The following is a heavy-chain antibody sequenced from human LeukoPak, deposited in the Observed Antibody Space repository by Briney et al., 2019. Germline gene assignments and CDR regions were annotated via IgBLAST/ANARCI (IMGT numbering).Heavy chain of an antibody. CDR1: GGSISSYY. CDR3: AGHHPRNTVDF. J-gene: IGHJ4*02. CDR2: ISDIGSI. Sequence: SETLSLTCTVSGGSISSYYLSWIRQPPGKGLEWIAYISDIGSINYNPSLKSRVTISLDTPKNQFSLKLSSVTAADTAVYYCAGHHPRNTVDFWGQGTLVTVSS. D-gene: IGHD2/OR15-2a*01. V-gene: IGHV4-59*08.